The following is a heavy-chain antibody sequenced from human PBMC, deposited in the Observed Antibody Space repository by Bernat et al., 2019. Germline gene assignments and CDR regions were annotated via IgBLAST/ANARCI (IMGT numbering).Heavy chain of an antibody. Sequence: QVQLVQSGAEVKKPGASVKVSCKASGYTFTSYGISWVRQAPGQGLEWMGWISAYNGNTNYAQKLQGRVTMTTDKSTSAAYMELRRLRSDDTAVYYCARDPFSYCYRSNGYSYYYGMDVWGQGTTVTVSS. J-gene: IGHJ6*02. D-gene: IGHD2-21*01. CDR3: ARDPFSYCYRSNGYSYYYGMDV. V-gene: IGHV1-18*01. CDR1: GYTFTSYG. CDR2: ISAYNGNT.